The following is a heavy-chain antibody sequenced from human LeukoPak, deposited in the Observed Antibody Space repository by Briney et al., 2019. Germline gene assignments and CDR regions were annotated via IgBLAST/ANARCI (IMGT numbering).Heavy chain of an antibody. CDR3: VRGARTTVTTSGYLFDY. J-gene: IGHJ4*02. CDR1: GGSISSGGYS. Sequence: PSETLSLTCAVSGGSISSGGYSWSWIRQPPGKGLEWIGYIYHSGSTYYNPSLKSRVTISVDRSKNQFSLKLSSVTAADTAVYYCVRGARTTVTTSGYLFDYWGQGTLVTVSS. V-gene: IGHV4-30-2*01. CDR2: IYHSGST. D-gene: IGHD4-17*01.